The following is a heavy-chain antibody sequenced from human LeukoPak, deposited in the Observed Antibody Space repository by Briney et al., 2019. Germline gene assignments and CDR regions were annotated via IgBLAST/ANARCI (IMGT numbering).Heavy chain of an antibody. CDR3: ARVSKWASAFDI. CDR1: GGSISSGGYY. V-gene: IGHV4-31*03. J-gene: IGHJ3*02. Sequence: SETLSLTCTVSGGSISSGGYYWSWIRQHPGKGLEWIGYIYYSGSTYYNPSLKSRVTISVDTSKNQFSLKLSSVTAADTAVYYCARVSKWASAFDIWGQGTMVTVSS. D-gene: IGHD2-8*01. CDR2: IYYSGST.